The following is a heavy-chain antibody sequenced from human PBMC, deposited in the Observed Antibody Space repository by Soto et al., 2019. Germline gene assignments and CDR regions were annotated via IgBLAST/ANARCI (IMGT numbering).Heavy chain of an antibody. V-gene: IGHV5-51*01. Sequence: GDSLKISCIGSGYSFTSYWIGWVRQMPGKGLEWMGIIYPGDSDTRYSPSFKGQVSISADKSISTAYLQWSSLKASDTAMYYCARRIGAVADYYYYYYGTDVWGEGTTVTVSS. CDR2: IYPGDSDT. J-gene: IGHJ6*04. CDR1: GYSFTSYW. D-gene: IGHD6-19*01. CDR3: ARRIGAVADYYYYYYGTDV.